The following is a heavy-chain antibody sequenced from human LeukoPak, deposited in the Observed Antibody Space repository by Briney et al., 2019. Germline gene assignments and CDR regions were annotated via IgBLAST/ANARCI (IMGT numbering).Heavy chain of an antibody. CDR2: IVVGSGNT. D-gene: IGHD3-3*01. J-gene: IGHJ4*02. V-gene: IGHV1-58*01. CDR1: GFTFTSAA. Sequence: SVKVSCKDSGFTFTSAAVQWVRQARGQRLEWIGWIVVGSGNTNYAQKFQERVTITRDMSTSTAYMELSSLRSEDTAVYYCAAESNYDFWSGYENYWGQGTLVTVSS. CDR3: AAESNYDFWSGYENY.